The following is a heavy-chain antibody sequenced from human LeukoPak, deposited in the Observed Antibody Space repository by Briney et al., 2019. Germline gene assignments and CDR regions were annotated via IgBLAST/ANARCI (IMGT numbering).Heavy chain of an antibody. CDR1: GGSISSSSYY. Sequence: PSETLSLTCTVSGGSISSSSYYWGWIRQPPGKGLEWIGSIHYSGSTYYNPSLKSRVTISVDTSKNHFSLKLSSVTAADTAVYYCARPLDSSGSPRPNDAFDIWGQGTMVTVSS. CDR2: IHYSGST. CDR3: ARPLDSSGSPRPNDAFDI. J-gene: IGHJ3*02. D-gene: IGHD3-22*01. V-gene: IGHV4-39*01.